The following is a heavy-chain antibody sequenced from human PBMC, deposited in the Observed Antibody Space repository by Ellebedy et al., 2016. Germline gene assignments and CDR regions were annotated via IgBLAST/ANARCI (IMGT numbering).Heavy chain of an antibody. J-gene: IGHJ4*02. CDR3: RQGHYANY. V-gene: IGHV3-23*01. D-gene: IGHD4-17*01. CDR1: GFPFRNFF. CDR2: ISGGGDAT. Sequence: GESLKISXVASGFPFRNFFMSWVRQAPGEGLEWVSTISGGGDATFSADSVKGRFTISRDNFRNTLYLQMNRLRAEDTAVYYCRQGHYANYWGQGTLVTVSS.